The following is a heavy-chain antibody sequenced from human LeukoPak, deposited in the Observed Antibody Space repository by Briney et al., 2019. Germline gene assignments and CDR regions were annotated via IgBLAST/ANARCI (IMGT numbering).Heavy chain of an antibody. CDR2: ISVSGNT. V-gene: IGHV3-23*01. CDR3: ARAGVYYYGSGSYTFDY. CDR1: GFTLSSYA. Sequence: PGGSLRLSCAASGFTLSSYAMSWVRQGPGKGLEWVSAISVSGNTYHADSVKGRFTISRDSSKNTLYLQMNSLRAEDTAVYYCARAGVYYYGSGSYTFDYWGQGTLVTVSS. J-gene: IGHJ4*02. D-gene: IGHD3-10*01.